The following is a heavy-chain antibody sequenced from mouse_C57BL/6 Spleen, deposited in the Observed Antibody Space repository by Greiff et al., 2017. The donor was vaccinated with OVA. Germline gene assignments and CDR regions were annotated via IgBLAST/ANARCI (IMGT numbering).Heavy chain of an antibody. V-gene: IGHV1-55*01. CDR2: IYPGSGST. CDR3: ARNGITTVVATDYFDY. D-gene: IGHD1-1*01. J-gene: IGHJ2*01. Sequence: VKLQQPGAELVKPGASVKMSCKASGYTFTSYWITWVKQRPGQGLEWIGDIYPGSGSTNYNEKFKSKATLTVDTSSSTAYMQLSSLTSEDSAVYYCARNGITTVVATDYFDYWGQGTTLTVSS. CDR1: GYTFTSYW.